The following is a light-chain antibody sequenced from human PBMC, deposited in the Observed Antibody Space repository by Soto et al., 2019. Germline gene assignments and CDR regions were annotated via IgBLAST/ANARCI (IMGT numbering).Light chain of an antibody. J-gene: IGKJ5*01. CDR1: QSVSSF. CDR2: DAS. Sequence: EIVLTQSPATVSLSPGERATLSCRASQSVSSFLSWHKQKPGQAPRLLLYDASKRATGIPARFSGSGSGTDFTLTISSLEPEDFAVYYCQQRLNWPPTFGQGTRLEIK. V-gene: IGKV3-11*01. CDR3: QQRLNWPPT.